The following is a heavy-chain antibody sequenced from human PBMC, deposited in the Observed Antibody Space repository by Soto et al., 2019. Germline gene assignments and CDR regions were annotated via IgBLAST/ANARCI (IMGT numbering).Heavy chain of an antibody. V-gene: IGHV3-7*02. CDR3: VMVHDDVTSGPSSNDLNI. CDR2: INQDGRAA. D-gene: IGHD3-22*01. Sequence: PGGSLRLSCVASGFTFSTYWMSWVRQAPGKGLEWVANINQDGRAARYVDSVKGRFTISRDNAKKSLYLHMNSLRLEDTAVYYCVMVHDDVTSGPSSNDLNIWGPGTMVT. CDR1: GFTFSTYW. J-gene: IGHJ3*02.